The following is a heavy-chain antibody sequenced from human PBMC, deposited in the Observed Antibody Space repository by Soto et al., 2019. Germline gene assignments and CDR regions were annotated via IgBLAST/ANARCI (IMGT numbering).Heavy chain of an antibody. J-gene: IGHJ6*03. D-gene: IGHD1-1*01. Sequence: GASVKVSCKASGYTFTGYYMHWVRQAPGQGLEWMGWINPNSGGTNYAQKFQGWVTMTRDTSISTAYMELSRLRSDDTAAYYCARVTPDDHYMDVWGKGTTVTVSS. CDR3: ARVTPDDHYMDV. CDR1: GYTFTGYY. CDR2: INPNSGGT. V-gene: IGHV1-2*04.